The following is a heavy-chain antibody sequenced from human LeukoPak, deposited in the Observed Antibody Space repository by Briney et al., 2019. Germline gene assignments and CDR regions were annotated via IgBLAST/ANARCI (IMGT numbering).Heavy chain of an antibody. Sequence: ASVKVSCKASGGTFSSYAISWVRQAPGQGLEWMGGIIPIFGTANYAQKFQGRVTITADESTSTAYMELSSLRSEDTAVYYCARTLPPTYYYDSSGYCFDYWGQGTLVTVSS. CDR2: IIPIFGTA. D-gene: IGHD3-22*01. CDR1: GGTFSSYA. CDR3: ARTLPPTYYYDSSGYCFDY. J-gene: IGHJ4*02. V-gene: IGHV1-69*01.